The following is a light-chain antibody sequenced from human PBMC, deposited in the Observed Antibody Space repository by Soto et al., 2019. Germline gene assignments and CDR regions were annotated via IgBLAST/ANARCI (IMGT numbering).Light chain of an antibody. V-gene: IGLV2-14*03. Sequence: QSALTQPASVSGSPGQSITISCTGTSSDVGGYNYVSWYQHHPGKAPKLMIYDVSNRPSGVSNRFSGSKSGNTASLTISGLQAEDEADYYCSSYTSSSDVVFGGNSQLTVL. CDR2: DVS. J-gene: IGLJ2*01. CDR3: SSYTSSSDVV. CDR1: SSDVGGYNY.